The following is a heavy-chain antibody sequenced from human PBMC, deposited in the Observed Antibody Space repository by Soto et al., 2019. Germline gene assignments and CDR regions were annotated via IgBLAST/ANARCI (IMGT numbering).Heavy chain of an antibody. D-gene: IGHD4-17*01. J-gene: IGHJ6*02. CDR1: GYSFTSYW. CDR3: ARNRYGDYAVNYYYYYGMDV. V-gene: IGHV5-51*01. CDR2: IYPGDSDT. Sequence: RGESLKISCKGSGYSFTSYWIGWVRQMPGKGLEWMGIIYPGDSDTRYSPSFQGQVTISADKSISTAYLQWSSLKASDTAMYYCARNRYGDYAVNYYYYYGMDVWGQGTTVTVSS.